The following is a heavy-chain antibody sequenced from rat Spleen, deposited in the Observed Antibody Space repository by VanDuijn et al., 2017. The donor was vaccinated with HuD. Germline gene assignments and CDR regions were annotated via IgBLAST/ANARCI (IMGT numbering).Heavy chain of an antibody. J-gene: IGHJ2*01. CDR2: ISYDGSST. D-gene: IGHD5-1*01. Sequence: EVQLVESGGGLVQPGRSLTLSCAASGFTFSDYYMAWVRQAPKKGLEWVTSISYDGSSTYYRDSVKGRFTISRDNAQNTLYLQMNSLRSEDTATYYCTRGELYFDYWGQGVMVTVSS. CDR3: TRGELYFDY. V-gene: IGHV5-22*01. CDR1: GFTFSDYY.